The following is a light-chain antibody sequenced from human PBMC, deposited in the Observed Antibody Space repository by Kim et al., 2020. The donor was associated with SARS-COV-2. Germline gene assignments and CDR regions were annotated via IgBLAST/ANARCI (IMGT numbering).Light chain of an antibody. V-gene: IGLV2-14*03. J-gene: IGLJ6*01. Sequence: GQSITISCTGTISDVGGYNYVSWYQQHPGKAPKLMIYDVTNRPSGVSNRFSGSKSGNTASLTISGLRAEDEADYYCSSFTTSSTLVFGGGTKVTVL. CDR3: SSFTTSSTLV. CDR2: DVT. CDR1: ISDVGGYNY.